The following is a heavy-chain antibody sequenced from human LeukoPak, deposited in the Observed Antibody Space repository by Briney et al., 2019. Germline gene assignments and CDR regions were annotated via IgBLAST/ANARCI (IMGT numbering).Heavy chain of an antibody. Sequence: PGRSLRLSCAASGFTFSSYGMHWVRQAPGKGLEWVAVIWYDGSNKYYADSVKGRFTISRDNSKNTLYLQMNSLRAEDTAVYYCAKNAVVVPAAIKEYYFDYWGQGTLVTVSS. V-gene: IGHV3-33*06. CDR1: GFTFSSYG. CDR3: AKNAVVVPAAIKEYYFDY. D-gene: IGHD2-2*02. CDR2: IWYDGSNK. J-gene: IGHJ4*02.